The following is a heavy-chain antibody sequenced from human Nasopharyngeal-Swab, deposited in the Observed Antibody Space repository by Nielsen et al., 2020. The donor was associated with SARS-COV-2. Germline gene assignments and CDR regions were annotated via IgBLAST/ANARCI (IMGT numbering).Heavy chain of an antibody. V-gene: IGHV4-30-4*01. CDR1: GCSISSGDYY. Sequence: LRLSCTVSGCSISSGDYYWSWIRQPPGKGLEWIGYIYYSGSTYYNPSLKSRVTISVDTSKNQFSLKLSSVTAADTAVYYCARRAMIGPLGSFDIWGQGTMVTVSS. CDR2: IYYSGST. CDR3: ARRAMIGPLGSFDI. J-gene: IGHJ3*02. D-gene: IGHD3-22*01.